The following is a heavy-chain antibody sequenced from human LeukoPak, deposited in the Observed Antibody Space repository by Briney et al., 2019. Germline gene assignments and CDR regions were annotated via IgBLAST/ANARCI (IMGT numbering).Heavy chain of an antibody. CDR3: ARDEVATRGYSSGWSPSFDY. V-gene: IGHV3-21*01. CDR2: ISSSSSYI. CDR1: GFTFSSYS. Sequence: GVSLRLSCAASGFTFSSYSMNWVRQAPGKGLEWVSSISSSSSYIYYADSVKGRFTISRDNAKNSLYLQMNSLRAEDTAVYYCARDEVATRGYSSGWSPSFDYWGQGTLVTVSS. J-gene: IGHJ4*02. D-gene: IGHD6-19*01.